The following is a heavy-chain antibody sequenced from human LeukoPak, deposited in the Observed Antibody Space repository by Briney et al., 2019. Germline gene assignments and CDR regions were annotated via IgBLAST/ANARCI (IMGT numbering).Heavy chain of an antibody. V-gene: IGHV4-59*01. CDR3: ARGIAAADLDY. J-gene: IGHJ4*02. Sequence: SETLSLTCTVSGGSISSYYWSWIRQPPGKGLEWIGYINYSGSTNYNPSLKSRVTISVDTSKNQFSLKLSSVTAADTAVYYCARGIAAADLDYWGQGTLVTVSS. CDR2: INYSGST. D-gene: IGHD6-13*01. CDR1: GGSISSYY.